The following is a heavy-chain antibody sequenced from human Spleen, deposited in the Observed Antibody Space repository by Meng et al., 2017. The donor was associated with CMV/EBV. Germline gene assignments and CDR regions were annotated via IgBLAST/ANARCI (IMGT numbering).Heavy chain of an antibody. J-gene: IGHJ4*02. CDR2: IYYTGST. V-gene: IGHV4-39*02. Sequence: SETLSLTCTVSGGSISSGTSYYWGWIRQPPGKGLEWIGNIYYTGSTYYNPSLKSRVTISVDTSKNLFSLKVNSVTAADKAVYYCARTYYFGSGSVRRETGFDSWGRGTLVTVSS. CDR1: GGSISSGTSYY. CDR3: ARTYYFGSGSVRRETGFDS. D-gene: IGHD3-10*01.